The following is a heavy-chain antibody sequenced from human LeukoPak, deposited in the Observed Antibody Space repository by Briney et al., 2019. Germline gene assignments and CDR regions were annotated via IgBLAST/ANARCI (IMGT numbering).Heavy chain of an antibody. V-gene: IGHV3-23*01. D-gene: IGHD2-8*01. CDR3: AREQFDASAFDI. J-gene: IGHJ3*02. CDR1: GFTFSNSA. Sequence: GGSLRLSCAASGFTFSNSAMSWVRQAPGKGLEWVSAITGSGGNTYDSDSVKGRFTLSRDNSKNTLYLQMNSLRAEDTAVYYCAREQFDASAFDIWGQGTMVTVSS. CDR2: ITGSGGNT.